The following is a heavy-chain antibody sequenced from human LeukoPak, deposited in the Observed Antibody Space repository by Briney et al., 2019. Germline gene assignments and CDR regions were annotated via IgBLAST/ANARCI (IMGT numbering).Heavy chain of an antibody. Sequence: GGPLRLSCAASGFTFSSYGMSWVRQAPGKGLEWISYISSSSRTIYYADSVKGRFTISRDNTKNSLYLQMTSLRAEDTAFYYCAREVATQDYYYYMDVWGKGTTVTVSS. CDR1: GFTFSSYG. J-gene: IGHJ6*03. CDR3: AREVATQDYYYYMDV. D-gene: IGHD4-23*01. V-gene: IGHV3-48*04. CDR2: ISSSSRTI.